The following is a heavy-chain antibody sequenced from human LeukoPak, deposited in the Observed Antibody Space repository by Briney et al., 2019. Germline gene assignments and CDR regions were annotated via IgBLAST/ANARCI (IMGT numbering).Heavy chain of an antibody. J-gene: IGHJ4*02. Sequence: GVSLRLSYAASGFTFSNAWMSWVRQAQGKGLEWVGRIKSKTDGGTTDYAAPVKGRFTISRDDSKNTLYLQMNSLKTEDTAVYYCTTGFLEQLWGDYWGQGTLVTVSS. CDR1: GFTFSNAW. V-gene: IGHV3-15*01. D-gene: IGHD3-3*01. CDR2: IKSKTDGGTT. CDR3: TTGFLEQLWGDY.